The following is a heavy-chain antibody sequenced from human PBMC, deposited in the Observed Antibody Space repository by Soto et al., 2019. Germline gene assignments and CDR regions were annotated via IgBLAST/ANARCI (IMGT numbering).Heavy chain of an antibody. J-gene: IGHJ4*02. Sequence: QVQLVESGGGVVQPGRSLRLSCAASGCTFSNYAMHWVRQAPGKGLEWVAVISYDGSDTYYADSVKGRFTISRDNSQGMLNMPMNRLRADDTAGYYCAKALGEWSPKSYDYWGQGTLITVSS. V-gene: IGHV3-30*18. D-gene: IGHD3-16*01. CDR1: GCTFSNYA. CDR2: ISYDGSDT. CDR3: AKALGEWSPKSYDY.